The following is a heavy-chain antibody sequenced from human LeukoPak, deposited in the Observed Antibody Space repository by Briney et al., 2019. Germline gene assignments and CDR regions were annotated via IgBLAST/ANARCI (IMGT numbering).Heavy chain of an antibody. CDR3: ARGEDRGYSYGLVDY. CDR2: INPSGGST. J-gene: IGHJ4*02. CDR1: GYTFTSYY. V-gene: IGHV1-46*01. D-gene: IGHD5-18*01. Sequence: ASVKVSCKASGYTFTSYYMHWVRQAPGQGLEWMGIINPSGGSTSYAQKFQGRVTMTTDTSTSTAYMELRSLRSDDTAVYYCARGEDRGYSYGLVDYWGQGTLVTVSS.